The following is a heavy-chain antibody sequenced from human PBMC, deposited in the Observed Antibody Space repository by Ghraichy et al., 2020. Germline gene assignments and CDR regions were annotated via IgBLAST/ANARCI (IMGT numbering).Heavy chain of an antibody. CDR2: ISSSGDST. D-gene: IGHD5-24*01. Sequence: GGSLRLSCAASGSSNAMSWVRQAPGAGLEWVSAISSSGDSTDYADSVKCRFTISRDNSKNTLYLQMNSLRAEDTAVYFCAKKGGDGLYEDYFDYWGQGNLVTVSS. J-gene: IGHJ4*02. CDR3: AKKGGDGLYEDYFDY. CDR1: GSSNA. V-gene: IGHV3-23*01.